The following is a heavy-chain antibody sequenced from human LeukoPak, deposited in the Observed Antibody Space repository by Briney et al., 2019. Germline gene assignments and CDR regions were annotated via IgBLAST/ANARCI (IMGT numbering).Heavy chain of an antibody. V-gene: IGHV3-30*04. CDR3: AKITLASLGIAVAGDY. CDR1: GFTFSSYA. D-gene: IGHD6-19*01. J-gene: IGHJ4*02. CDR2: ISYDGSNK. Sequence: PGGSLRLSCAASGFTFSSYAMHWVRQAPGKGLEWVAVISYDGSNKYYADSVKGRFTISRDNSKNTLYLQMNSLRAEDTAVYYCAKITLASLGIAVAGDYWGQGTLVTVSS.